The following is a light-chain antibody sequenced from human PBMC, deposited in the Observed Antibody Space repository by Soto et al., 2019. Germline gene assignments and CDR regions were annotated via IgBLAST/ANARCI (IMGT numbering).Light chain of an antibody. V-gene: IGKV3-20*01. CDR2: GAS. CDR3: QQYGRT. J-gene: IGKJ1*01. Sequence: EIVMTQSPATLSVSPGERATLSCRASQSVNIYLAWYQQKPGQSPRLLIYGASNRATGIPDRFSGSGSGTDFTLTISRLEPEDFAMYYCQQYGRTFGQGTKVDIK. CDR1: QSVNIY.